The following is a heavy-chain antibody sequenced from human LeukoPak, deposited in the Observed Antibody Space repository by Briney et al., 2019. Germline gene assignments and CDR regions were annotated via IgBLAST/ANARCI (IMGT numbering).Heavy chain of an antibody. CDR3: ARVLGYCSGGSCNYYFDY. CDR2: IIPIFGTA. Sequence: SVKVSCKASGGTFSSYAISWVRQAPGHGLEWMGRIIPIFGTANYAQKFQGRVTITTDESTSTAYMELSSLRSEDTAMYYCARVLGYCSGGSCNYYFDYWGQGTLVTVSS. V-gene: IGHV1-69*05. J-gene: IGHJ4*02. CDR1: GGTFSSYA. D-gene: IGHD2-15*01.